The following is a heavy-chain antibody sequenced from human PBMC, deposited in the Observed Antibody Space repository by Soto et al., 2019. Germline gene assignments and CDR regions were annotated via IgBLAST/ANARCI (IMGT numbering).Heavy chain of an antibody. CDR2: IYYSGTT. Sequence: QVQLQESGPGLVKPSDTLSLTCAVSGYSISSSNWWGWIRQPPGKGLEWIGYIYYSGTTYYNPSPKSRVTMSVDTSKNQFSLKLTSVTAGDTAVYYCARRESQGPLDYWGQGTLVTVSS. CDR1: GYSISSSNW. D-gene: IGHD1-26*01. CDR3: ARRESQGPLDY. J-gene: IGHJ4*02. V-gene: IGHV4-28*01.